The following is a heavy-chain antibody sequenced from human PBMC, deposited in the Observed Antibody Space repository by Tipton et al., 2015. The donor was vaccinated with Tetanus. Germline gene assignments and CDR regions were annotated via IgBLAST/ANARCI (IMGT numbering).Heavy chain of an antibody. CDR1: GGSISSYY. J-gene: IGHJ4*02. D-gene: IGHD3-10*01. Sequence: TLSLTCTVSGGSISSYYWSWIRQPAGKGLEWIGRIYTSGSTNYNPSLKSRVTMSVDTYKNLFSLKLSSVTAADTAVYYCARGVWFGPGPRYYFVYWGQGTLVTVSS. V-gene: IGHV4-4*07. CDR3: ARGVWFGPGPRYYFVY. CDR2: IYTSGST.